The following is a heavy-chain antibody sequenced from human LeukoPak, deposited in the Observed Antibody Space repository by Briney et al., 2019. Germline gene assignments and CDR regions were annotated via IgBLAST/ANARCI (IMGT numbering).Heavy chain of an antibody. CDR3: ARHEPVITLSSYYYGMDV. Sequence: GGSLRLSCAASGFTFSTYSMNWVRQAPGKGLEWVSSISTSSTYIYYADSVKGRFTISRDNAKNSLYLQMNSLRAEDTAVYYCARHEPVITLSSYYYGMDVWGPGTTVTVSS. V-gene: IGHV3-21*01. CDR1: GFTFSTYS. D-gene: IGHD1-14*01. J-gene: IGHJ6*02. CDR2: ISTSSTYI.